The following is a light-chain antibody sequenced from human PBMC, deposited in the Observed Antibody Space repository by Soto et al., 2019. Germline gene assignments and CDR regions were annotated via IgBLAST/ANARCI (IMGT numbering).Light chain of an antibody. V-gene: IGKV3-15*01. CDR3: QHYNNLPLT. J-gene: IGKJ4*01. CDR1: QSVSNN. Sequence: EIVMTQSPATLSVSPGERATLSCRASQSVSNNLAWYQHKPGQAPRLLIFGASTRDTGIPVRFSGSGSGPEFTLTIISLQSEDSAVYYCQHYNNLPLTFGGGTKVEIK. CDR2: GAS.